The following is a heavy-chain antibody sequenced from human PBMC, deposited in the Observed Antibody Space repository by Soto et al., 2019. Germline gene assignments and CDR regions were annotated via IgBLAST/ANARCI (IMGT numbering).Heavy chain of an antibody. CDR1: GFTFNSLS. Sequence: QVQLVESGGDMVQAGTSLRLSCTGSGFTFNSLSLHWVRQGPDKGLEWVAVVSFDGKVTYYADSVKGRFTVFRDNSKITISRQAYCLRVEDTVVYYWARYAYGGSQYFDYRGQGTLVSVSS. J-gene: IGHJ4*02. CDR3: ARYAYGGSQYFDY. D-gene: IGHD3-16*01. CDR2: VSFDGKVT. V-gene: IGHV3-30*04.